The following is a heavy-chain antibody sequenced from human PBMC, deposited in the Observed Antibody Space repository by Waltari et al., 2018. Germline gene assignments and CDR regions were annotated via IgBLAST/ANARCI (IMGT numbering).Heavy chain of an antibody. CDR3: SQGPPIPKRFDY. J-gene: IGHJ4*02. V-gene: IGHV3-23*01. D-gene: IGHD2-21*01. CDR2: ISDSGLPT. CDR1: GFTFSSYA. Sequence: VQLLESGGGLVKPGGSLRLSCAASGFTFSSYAMGWVRQAPGKGLELGSMISDSGLPTYSAASVKGRFTISRDNSKTPLYLQMNSLRAEHTAVYYCSQGPPIPKRFDYWGEGTLVTVSS.